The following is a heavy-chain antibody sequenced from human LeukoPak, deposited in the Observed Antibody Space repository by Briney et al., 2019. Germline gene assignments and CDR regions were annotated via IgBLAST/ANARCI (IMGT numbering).Heavy chain of an antibody. Sequence: SETLSLTCTVSGGSISSGGYYWSWIRQRPGKGLEWIGYIYYSGSTYYNPSLKSRVTISVDTSKNQFSLKLSSVTAADTAVYYCARDGLLLWFGQLLPKGMDVWGQGTTVTVSS. V-gene: IGHV4-31*03. CDR3: ARDGLLLWFGQLLPKGMDV. J-gene: IGHJ6*02. CDR2: IYYSGST. CDR1: GGSISSGGYY. D-gene: IGHD3-10*01.